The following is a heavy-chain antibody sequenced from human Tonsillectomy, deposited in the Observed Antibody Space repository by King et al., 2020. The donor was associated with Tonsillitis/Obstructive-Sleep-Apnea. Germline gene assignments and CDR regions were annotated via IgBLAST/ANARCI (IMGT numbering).Heavy chain of an antibody. CDR3: ARHFDRGSSIGTGRPPTDY. J-gene: IGHJ4*02. V-gene: IGHV4-39*01. Sequence: QLQESGPGLVKPSETLSLTCTVSGGSISSGSYYWGWIRQPPGKALEWIGSIYYSGSTYYNPSLKSRVTISVDTSKNQFSLKLSSVTAADTAVFYCARHFDRGSSIGTGRPPTDYWGQGTLVTVSS. CDR1: GGSISSGSYY. D-gene: IGHD6-6*01. CDR2: IYYSGST.